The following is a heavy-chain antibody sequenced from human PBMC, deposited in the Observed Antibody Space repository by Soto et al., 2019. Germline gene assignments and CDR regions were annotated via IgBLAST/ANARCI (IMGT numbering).Heavy chain of an antibody. Sequence: QVQLLESGGGVVQPGRSLRLYCAASGFTFSSYGMHWVRQAPGKGLEWVAVISYDGSNKYYADSVKGRFTISRDNSKNTLYLQMNSLRAEDTAVYYCAKDGLRWQLRVYWYFDLWGRGTLVTVSS. CDR1: GFTFSSYG. CDR3: AKDGLRWQLRVYWYFDL. V-gene: IGHV3-30*18. CDR2: ISYDGSNK. D-gene: IGHD4-17*01. J-gene: IGHJ2*01.